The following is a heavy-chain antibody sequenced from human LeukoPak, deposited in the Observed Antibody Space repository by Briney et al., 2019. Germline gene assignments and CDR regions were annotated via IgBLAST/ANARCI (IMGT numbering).Heavy chain of an antibody. Sequence: PSETLSLTCAVSGDSISSGAFYWTWIRQPAGKGPEWIGRIFASGSTNYNPSLKSRVTISVGTSKNQFSLKLRSVTAADTAVYYCARGGLLDVWGKGTTVTVSS. CDR3: ARGGLLDV. CDR1: GDSISSGAFY. J-gene: IGHJ6*04. V-gene: IGHV4-61*02. CDR2: IFASGST.